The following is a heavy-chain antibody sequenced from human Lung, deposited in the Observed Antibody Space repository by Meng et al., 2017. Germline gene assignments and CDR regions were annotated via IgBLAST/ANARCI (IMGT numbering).Heavy chain of an antibody. D-gene: IGHD3-10*01. CDR3: AREADGSGRLDY. CDR1: GGSISSGVYY. Sequence: QVQLQESGPGLVEPSQTLSLTCTVSGGSISSGVYYWSWIRQHPGKGLEWIGHIHYTGRTYYEPSLESRITISVDTSKSQFSLRLSSMTAADTAVYYCAREADGSGRLDYWGQGTLVTVSS. CDR2: IHYTGRT. V-gene: IGHV4-31*03. J-gene: IGHJ4*02.